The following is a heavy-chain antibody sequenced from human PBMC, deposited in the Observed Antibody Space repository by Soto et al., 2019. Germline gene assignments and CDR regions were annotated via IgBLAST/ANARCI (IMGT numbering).Heavy chain of an antibody. Sequence: GSLRLSCAASGFTFSDYYMSWIRQAPGKGLEWVSYISSSGSTIYYADSVKGRFTISRDNAKNSLYLQMNSLRAEDTAVYYCARAPSGRGSGSYYNYWYFDLWGRGTLVTVSS. CDR1: GFTFSDYY. CDR3: ARAPSGRGSGSYYNYWYFDL. D-gene: IGHD3-10*01. V-gene: IGHV3-11*01. CDR2: ISSSGSTI. J-gene: IGHJ2*01.